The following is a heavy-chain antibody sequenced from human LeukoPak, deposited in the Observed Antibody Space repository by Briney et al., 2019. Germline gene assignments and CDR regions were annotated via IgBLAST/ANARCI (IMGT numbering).Heavy chain of an antibody. J-gene: IGHJ4*02. V-gene: IGHV4-34*01. CDR3: ARNSVVFPFDY. CDR1: GGSFSGYY. CDR2: INHSGGT. D-gene: IGHD4-23*01. Sequence: SETLSLTCAVYGGSFSGYYWSWIRQPPGKGLEWIGEINHSGGTNYNPSLKSRVTISVDTSKNQFSLKLSSVTAADTAVYYCARNSVVFPFDYWGQGTLVTVSS.